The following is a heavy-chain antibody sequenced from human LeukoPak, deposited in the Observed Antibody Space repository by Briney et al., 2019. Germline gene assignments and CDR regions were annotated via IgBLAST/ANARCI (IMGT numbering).Heavy chain of an antibody. J-gene: IGHJ4*02. CDR2: IYYSGGT. V-gene: IGHV4-59*01. CDR1: GGSISSYY. D-gene: IGHD3-9*01. CDR3: ARETDDKNFAL. Sequence: SETLSLTCTVSGGSISSYYWNWLRQSPGKGLEWIGYIYYSGGTKYNPSLKSRVTISLDLSKSQFSLKLSSVFAADTAIYYCARETDDKNFALGGRGPRVTVPS.